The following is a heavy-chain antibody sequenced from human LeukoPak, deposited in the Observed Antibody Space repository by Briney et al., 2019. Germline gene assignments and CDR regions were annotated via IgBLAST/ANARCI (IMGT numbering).Heavy chain of an antibody. J-gene: IGHJ4*02. D-gene: IGHD4/OR15-4a*01. V-gene: IGHV3-30*18. CDR2: ISYDGSNK. Sequence: GGSLRLSCAASGFTFSSYGMHWVRQAPGKGLEWVAVISYDGSNKYYADSVKGRFTISRDNSKNTLYLQMNSLRAEDTAVYYCAKDYGGYYFFDYWGQGTLVTVSS. CDR3: AKDYGGYYFFDY. CDR1: GFTFSSYG.